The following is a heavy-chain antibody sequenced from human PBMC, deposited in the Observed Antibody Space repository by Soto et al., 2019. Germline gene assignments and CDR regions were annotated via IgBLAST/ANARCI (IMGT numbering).Heavy chain of an antibody. CDR1: GFTFSNAW. CDR2: IKSKADGGTT. Sequence: EVQLVESGGGLVKPGGSLRLSCAASGFTFSNAWMSWVRQAPGKGLEWVGRIKSKADGGTTDYAAPVKGRFTISRDDSKNTLYLQMNSLKTEDTAVYYCTTGVGALPFPTVTPEGIDYWGQGTLVTVSS. CDR3: TTGVGALPFPTVTPEGIDY. D-gene: IGHD4-17*01. J-gene: IGHJ4*02. V-gene: IGHV3-15*01.